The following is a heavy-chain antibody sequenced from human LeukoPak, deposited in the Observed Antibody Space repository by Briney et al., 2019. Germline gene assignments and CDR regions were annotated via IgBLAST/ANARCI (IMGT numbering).Heavy chain of an antibody. CDR3: ARGRRIAAAGYYFDY. J-gene: IGHJ4*02. CDR2: MNPNSGNT. Sequence: PSASVKVSCKASGYTFTSYDINWVRQATGQGLEWMGWMNPNSGNTGYAQKFQGRVTITRNTSISTAYMELSSLRSEDTAVYYCARGRRIAAAGYYFDYWGQGTLVTVSS. V-gene: IGHV1-8*03. CDR1: GYTFTSYD. D-gene: IGHD6-13*01.